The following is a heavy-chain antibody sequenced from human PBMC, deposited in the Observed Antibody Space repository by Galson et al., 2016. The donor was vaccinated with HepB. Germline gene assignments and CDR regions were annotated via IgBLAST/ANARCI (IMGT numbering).Heavy chain of an antibody. CDR1: GFTFSNYA. J-gene: IGHJ4*02. CDR2: IASDGGTK. CDR3: ARVNWDYAAYYFDY. Sequence: SLRLSCAVSGFTFSNYALHWARQAPGKGLYWVAVIASDGGTKYYADSVKGRFTISRDLSKNTLYLQMNSLRAEDTAVYYCARVNWDYAAYYFDYWGQGTLVTVSS. D-gene: IGHD1-7*01. V-gene: IGHV3-30-3*01.